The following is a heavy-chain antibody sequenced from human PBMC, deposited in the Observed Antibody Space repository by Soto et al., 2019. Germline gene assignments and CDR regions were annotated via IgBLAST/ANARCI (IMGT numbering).Heavy chain of an antibody. CDR1: GFTFSSYS. Sequence: PGGSLRLSCAASGFTFSSYSMNWVRQAPGKGLEWVSYISSSSSTIYYADSVKGRFTISRDNAKSSLYLQMNSLRDEDTAVYYCARDGLYNWNDDKGAFDIWGQGTMVTVSS. J-gene: IGHJ3*02. CDR2: ISSSSSTI. D-gene: IGHD1-1*01. CDR3: ARDGLYNWNDDKGAFDI. V-gene: IGHV3-48*02.